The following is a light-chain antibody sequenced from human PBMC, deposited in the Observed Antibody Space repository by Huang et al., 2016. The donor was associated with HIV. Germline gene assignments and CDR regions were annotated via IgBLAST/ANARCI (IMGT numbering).Light chain of an antibody. CDR1: KGINRW. CDR2: AAS. V-gene: IGKV1-12*01. Sequence: DIQMTQSPSSVSASVGDRISFTCRASKGINRWVAWYQQKPGKAPKLLIYAASTLQGGGPSRFSGRVSGTGFTLTINNLQPEDFATYFCQQAVSFPLTFGGGTKVEIK. J-gene: IGKJ4*01. CDR3: QQAVSFPLT.